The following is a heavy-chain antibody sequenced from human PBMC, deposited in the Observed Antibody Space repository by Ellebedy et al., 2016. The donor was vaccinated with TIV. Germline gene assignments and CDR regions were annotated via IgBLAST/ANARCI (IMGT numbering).Heavy chain of an antibody. CDR3: GRLVAASHADS. J-gene: IGHJ5*01. CDR2: VYQSGTA. CDR1: DSSIRSARY. V-gene: IGHV4-38-2*02. Sequence: MPSETLSLTCTDSDSSIRSARYWGWIRQSPGTGLEWIGTVYQSGTAWYNPSLRSRVTISLDTSKNQFSLRLKLTSVTAADTAVYYCGRLVAASHADSWGQGTLVTVSS. D-gene: IGHD5-12*01.